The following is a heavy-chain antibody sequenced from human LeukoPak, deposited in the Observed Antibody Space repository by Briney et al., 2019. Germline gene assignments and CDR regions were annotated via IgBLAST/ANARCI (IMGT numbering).Heavy chain of an antibody. D-gene: IGHD3-10*01. Sequence: GGSLRLSCAASGFTFSSYAMTWVRQAPGKGLEWVSAISGSGDKTNYADSVKGRFTISRDNFKNTLYLQMSSLRVEDTAIYYCAKDVITLIQGVMVYWGQGTLVTVSS. V-gene: IGHV3-23*01. CDR2: ISGSGDKT. J-gene: IGHJ4*02. CDR1: GFTFSSYA. CDR3: AKDVITLIQGVMVY.